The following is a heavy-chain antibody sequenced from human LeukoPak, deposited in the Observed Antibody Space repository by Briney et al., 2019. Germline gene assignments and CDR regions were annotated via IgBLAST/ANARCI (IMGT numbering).Heavy chain of an antibody. Sequence: PSETLSLTCTVSGDSTSRSSDYWIWVRQPPGEGLEWIGTIRYSGSTYYNASLKTRLTMFVGPSKKQVSLILSSVAAADTAVYYCAKKEDLTMFDYWGQGILVTVSS. V-gene: IGHV4-39*01. D-gene: IGHD5-24*01. CDR3: AKKEDLTMFDY. CDR2: IRYSGST. CDR1: GDSTSRSSDY. J-gene: IGHJ4*02.